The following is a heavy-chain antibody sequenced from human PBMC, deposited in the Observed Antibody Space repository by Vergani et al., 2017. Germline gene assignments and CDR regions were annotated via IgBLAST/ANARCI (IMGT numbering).Heavy chain of an antibody. V-gene: IGHV2-5*01. Sequence: QITLKESGPTVVKPTQTLTLTCTFSGFSLSTGIMGVGWIRQPPGKALEWLALIYWNDYKRYSPSLKSRLTITKDTSKNQVVLTMTNMDPVDTATYYCAQGYYYYMDVWGKGTTVTVSS. CDR3: AQGYYYYMDV. J-gene: IGHJ6*03. CDR2: IYWNDYK. CDR1: GFSLSTGIMG.